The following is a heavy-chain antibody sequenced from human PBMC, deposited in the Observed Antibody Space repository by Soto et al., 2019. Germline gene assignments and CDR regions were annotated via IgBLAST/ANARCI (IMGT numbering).Heavy chain of an antibody. D-gene: IGHD3-16*01. Sequence: SETLSLTCSVSDDSINSDKYYWGWIRQPPGKGLEWIGSIYYRGNAYYNPSLQTRVTISVDTSKNQFSLKLSSVTAADTAVYYCARGVSDYVWGSYPSDDYGMDGWGQGTTVTLSS. CDR1: DDSINSDKYY. J-gene: IGHJ6*02. V-gene: IGHV4-39*07. CDR2: IYYRGNA. CDR3: ARGVSDYVWGSYPSDDYGMDG.